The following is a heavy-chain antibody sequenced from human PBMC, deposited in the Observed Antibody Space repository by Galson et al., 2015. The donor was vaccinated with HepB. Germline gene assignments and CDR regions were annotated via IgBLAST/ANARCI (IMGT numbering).Heavy chain of an antibody. CDR1: EFTFSTYG. CDR2: ISYDGSNQ. V-gene: IGHV3-30*03. CDR3: ARDSRGWYVDY. J-gene: IGHJ4*02. D-gene: IGHD6-19*01. Sequence: SLRLSCAASEFTFSTYGMHWVRQAPGKGLEWVAVISYDGSNQYYADSVKARFTISRDKSKNTLYLQMNSMRAEITAVYYCARDSRGWYVDYWGQGTLVTVSS.